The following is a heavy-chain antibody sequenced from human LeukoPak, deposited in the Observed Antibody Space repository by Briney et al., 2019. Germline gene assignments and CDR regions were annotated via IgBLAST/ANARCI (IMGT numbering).Heavy chain of an antibody. V-gene: IGHV4-59*01. D-gene: IGHD4-11*01. Sequence: SETLSLTCSVSGGSIRTYYWTWIRQPPGKGLEWIGYIYYTGSFNYNPSLKSRVTISVDTSKSQFSLKLRSVTTADTAVYYCAREVFKDYDYWGQGTLVTVSS. CDR2: IYYTGSF. J-gene: IGHJ4*02. CDR3: AREVFKDYDY. CDR1: GGSIRTYY.